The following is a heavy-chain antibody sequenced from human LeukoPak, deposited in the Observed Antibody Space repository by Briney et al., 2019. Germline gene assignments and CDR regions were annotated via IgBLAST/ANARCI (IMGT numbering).Heavy chain of an antibody. CDR1: GGSISSYY. Sequence: PSETLSLTCTVSGGSISSYYWSWIRQPPGKGLEWIGYIYYSGSTNYNPSLKSRVTISVDTSENQFSLKLSSVTAADTAVHYCASFRGSSPGGLRWFDPWGQGTLVTVSS. CDR2: IYYSGST. D-gene: IGHD6-13*01. CDR3: ASFRGSSPGGLRWFDP. J-gene: IGHJ5*02. V-gene: IGHV4-59*01.